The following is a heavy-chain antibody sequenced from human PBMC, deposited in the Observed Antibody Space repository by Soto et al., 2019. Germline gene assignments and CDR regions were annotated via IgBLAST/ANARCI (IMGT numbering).Heavy chain of an antibody. D-gene: IGHD5-12*01. Sequence: GVSLRLSCAASGFTFDDYAMHWVRQTPGKGLEWVSGISWNSGSLDYADSVKGRFTISRDNAKNSLYLQMNSLRAEDTAMYYCLRGNSGYGNFDYWGQGTRVTVSS. CDR1: GFTFDDYA. J-gene: IGHJ4*02. CDR2: ISWNSGSL. CDR3: LRGNSGYGNFDY. V-gene: IGHV3-9*01.